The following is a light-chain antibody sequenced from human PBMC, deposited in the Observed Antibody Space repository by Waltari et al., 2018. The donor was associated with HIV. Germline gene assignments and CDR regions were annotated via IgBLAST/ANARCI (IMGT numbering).Light chain of an antibody. V-gene: IGKV2-28*01. J-gene: IGKJ1*01. CDR3: MHDQKSPV. CDR1: QSLLHSNGKTY. Sequence: IQSPDFLVVCPGESASISCRSSQSLLHSNGKTYLDWYVQRPGQAPELLVYLGSRRASGVPDRITGSGSGTDFILRISRVEAEDVGIYYCMHDQKSPVFGQGTKVEVK. CDR2: LGS.